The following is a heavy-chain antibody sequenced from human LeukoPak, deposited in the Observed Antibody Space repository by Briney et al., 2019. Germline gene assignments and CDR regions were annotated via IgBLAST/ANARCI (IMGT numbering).Heavy chain of an antibody. V-gene: IGHV4-59*01. CDR3: ARGVREKNRGFLLYYYYYYMDV. CDR1: GGSISGYY. Sequence: SETLSLTCTVSGGSISGYYWSWIRQPPGKGLEWIGYIYYSGSTNYNPSLKSRVTISVDTSKNQFSLNLSSVTAADTAVYYCARGVREKNRGFLLYYYYYYMDVWGKGTTVTISS. CDR2: IYYSGST. D-gene: IGHD3-10*01. J-gene: IGHJ6*03.